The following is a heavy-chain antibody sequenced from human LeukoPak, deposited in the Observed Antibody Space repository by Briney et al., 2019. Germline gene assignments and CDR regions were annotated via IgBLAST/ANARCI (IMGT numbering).Heavy chain of an antibody. D-gene: IGHD3-16*01. CDR1: GFTFSSYG. V-gene: IGHV3-33*06. CDR3: AKARAGGTYYFDY. Sequence: GGSLRLSCAASGFTFSSYGMHWVRQAPGKGLEWVAVIWYDGSNKYYADSVKGRFTISRDNSKNTLYLQMNSLRAEDTAVYYCAKARAGGTYYFDYWGQGTLVTVSS. CDR2: IWYDGSNK. J-gene: IGHJ4*02.